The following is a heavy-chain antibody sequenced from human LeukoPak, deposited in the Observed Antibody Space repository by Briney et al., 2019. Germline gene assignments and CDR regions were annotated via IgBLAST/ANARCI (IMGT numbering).Heavy chain of an antibody. CDR2: SNAGSGNT. Sequence: ASVKVSCKASGYTFTSYAMHWVRQPPGQRLEWMGWSNAGSGNTKYSQKFQGRVTITRDTSASTAYMEPSSLRSEDTAVYYCARVGWWFAEFDYWGQGTLVTVSS. CDR3: ARVGWWFAEFDY. V-gene: IGHV1-3*01. J-gene: IGHJ4*02. CDR1: GYTFTSYA. D-gene: IGHD2-15*01.